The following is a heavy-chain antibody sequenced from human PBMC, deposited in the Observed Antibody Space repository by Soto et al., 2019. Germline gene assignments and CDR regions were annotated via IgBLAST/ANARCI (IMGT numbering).Heavy chain of an antibody. V-gene: IGHV3-30-3*01. J-gene: IGHJ6*02. D-gene: IGHD6-13*01. CDR2: ISHDGSEK. CDR3: ARAAAYFYHYYYAMDV. CDR1: RFTFSSYA. Sequence: GESLRLSFASSRFTFSSYAMDWFRQSPGKGLEWVAVISHDGSEKYYGDSVKGRFTISRDNPKNTVYLQMNSLRPEDTAVYYCARAAAYFYHYYYAMDVWGQGNAVTGSS.